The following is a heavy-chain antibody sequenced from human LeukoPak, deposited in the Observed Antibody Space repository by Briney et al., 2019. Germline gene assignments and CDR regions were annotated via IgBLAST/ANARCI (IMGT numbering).Heavy chain of an antibody. Sequence: ASVKVSCKASGYTFTGYYMHWVRQAPGQGLEWMGWINPNSGGTNYAQKFQGWVTMTRDTSISTAYMELSRLRSDDTAVYYCAREFSPLDGMDVWGQGTTVTVSS. CDR2: INPNSGGT. J-gene: IGHJ6*02. V-gene: IGHV1-2*04. CDR1: GYTFTGYY. CDR3: AREFSPLDGMDV.